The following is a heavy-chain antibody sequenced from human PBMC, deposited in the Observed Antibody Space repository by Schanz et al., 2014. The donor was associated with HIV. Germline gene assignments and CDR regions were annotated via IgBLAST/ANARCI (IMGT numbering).Heavy chain of an antibody. CDR2: MYYSGST. Sequence: QVQLQESGPGLVKPSETLSLICTVSGGSISSYYWSWIRQPPGKGLEWIGNMYYSGSTNYNPSLKSRVTISVDTSKNQFSLRLSSVTAADTAVYYCASGRFDTVIWWGDAFLIWGRGTMVTVSS. CDR1: GGSISSYY. J-gene: IGHJ3*02. CDR3: ASGRFDTVIWWGDAFLI. D-gene: IGHD5-18*01. V-gene: IGHV4-59*01.